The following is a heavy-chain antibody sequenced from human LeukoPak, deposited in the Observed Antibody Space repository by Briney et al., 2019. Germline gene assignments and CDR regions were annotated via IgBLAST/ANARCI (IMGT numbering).Heavy chain of an antibody. CDR2: IIPIFGTA. CDR1: GGTFSSYA. J-gene: IGHJ5*02. D-gene: IGHD3-3*01. V-gene: IGHV1-69*13. Sequence: ASVKVSCKASGGTFSSYAISWVRQAPGQGLEWMGGIIPIFGTANYAQKFQGRVTITADESTSTAYVELSSLRSEDTAVYYCARRNNDFWSGYYRQPYNWFDPWGQGTLVTVSS. CDR3: ARRNNDFWSGYYRQPYNWFDP.